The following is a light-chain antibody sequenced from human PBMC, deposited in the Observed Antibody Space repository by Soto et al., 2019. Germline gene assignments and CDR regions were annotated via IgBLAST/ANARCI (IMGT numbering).Light chain of an antibody. CDR2: TNT. CDR3: AAWDDSLNSVI. Sequence: QSVLTQPPSASGTPGQSVSISCSGSRSNIGTNPVNWYQQLPGTAPKLLFYTNTQRPSGVPDRFSASKSGTSASLAISGRQSEEEADYYCAAWDDSLNSVIFGGGTKLTVL. CDR1: RSNIGTNP. J-gene: IGLJ2*01. V-gene: IGLV1-44*01.